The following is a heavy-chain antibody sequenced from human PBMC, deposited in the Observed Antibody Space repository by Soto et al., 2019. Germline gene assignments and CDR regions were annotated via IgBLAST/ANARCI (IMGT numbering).Heavy chain of an antibody. J-gene: IGHJ4*02. CDR3: AKDRGIVVVITAQQLQFDY. V-gene: IGHV3-23*01. D-gene: IGHD3-22*01. Sequence: PGGSLRLSCSASGFTFSSYAMSWVRQAPGKGLEWVSAISGSGGSTYYADSVKGRFTISRDNSKNTLYLQMNSLRAEDTAVYYCAKDRGIVVVITAQQLQFDYWGQGTLVTVSS. CDR1: GFTFSSYA. CDR2: ISGSGGST.